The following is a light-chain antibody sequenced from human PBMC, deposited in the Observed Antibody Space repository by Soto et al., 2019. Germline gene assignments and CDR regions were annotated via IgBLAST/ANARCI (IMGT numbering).Light chain of an antibody. Sequence: QSALTQPRSVSGSPGQSGTISCTGTSSDVGGYNYVSWYQQHPGKAPKLMIYDVSKRPSGVPDRFSGSKSGNTASLTISGLQAEDEADYYCCSYAGSYTHWVFGGGTKLTVL. V-gene: IGLV2-11*01. CDR1: SSDVGGYNY. CDR2: DVS. CDR3: CSYAGSYTHWV. J-gene: IGLJ3*02.